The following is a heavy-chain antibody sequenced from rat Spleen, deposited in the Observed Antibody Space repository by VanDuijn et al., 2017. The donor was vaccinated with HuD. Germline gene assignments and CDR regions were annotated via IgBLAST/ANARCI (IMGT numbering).Heavy chain of an antibody. J-gene: IGHJ2*01. V-gene: IGHV5-20*01. CDR3: ATEPGYNSYVDY. CDR2: FSYDGGST. CDR1: GFTFSDYY. D-gene: IGHD1-4*01. Sequence: EVQLVESGGGLVQPGRSLRLSCAASGFTFSDYYMAWVRQAPTKGLEWVASFSYDGGSTYYRDSVKGRFTISRDNAKSSLYLQMDSLRSEDTATYYCATEPGYNSYVDYWGQGVMVTVSS.